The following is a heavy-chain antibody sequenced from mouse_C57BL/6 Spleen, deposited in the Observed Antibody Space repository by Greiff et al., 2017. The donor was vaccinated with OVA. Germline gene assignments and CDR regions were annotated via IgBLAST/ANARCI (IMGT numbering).Heavy chain of an antibody. CDR3: AMPITTVVYAMDY. CDR2: SYHGDGDN. V-gene: IGHV1-80*01. Sequence: QVQLQQSGAELVKPGASVKIFCKASGDAFSSYWMNWVKQRPGKGLEWIGQSYHGDGDNYYNGKFKGKATLTADKSSSTDYMQLSSLISEDSAVYFCAMPITTVVYAMDYWGQGTSVTVSS. J-gene: IGHJ4*01. D-gene: IGHD1-1*01. CDR1: GDAFSSYW.